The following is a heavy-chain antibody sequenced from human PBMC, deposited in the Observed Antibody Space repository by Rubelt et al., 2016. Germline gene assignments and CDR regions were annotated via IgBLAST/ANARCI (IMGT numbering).Heavy chain of an antibody. V-gene: IGHV1-69*04. CDR3: ARIKSVGYGY. Sequence: QVQLVQSGAEVKKPGSSVKVSCKASGGTFSSYAISWVRQAPGQGLEWMGRIIPIRGIAHYATKFDGRVTITADKSTRTAYMELSSLRSEDTAVYYWARIKSVGYGYWGQGTLVTVSS. CDR1: GGTFSSYA. D-gene: IGHD4-23*01. J-gene: IGHJ4*02. CDR2: IIPIRGIA.